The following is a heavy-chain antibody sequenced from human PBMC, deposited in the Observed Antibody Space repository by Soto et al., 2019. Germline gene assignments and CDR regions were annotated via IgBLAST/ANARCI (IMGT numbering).Heavy chain of an antibody. J-gene: IGHJ5*02. CDR3: ARGGARPTGLDP. V-gene: IGHV4-59*01. CDR1: GGSISSYF. Sequence: SATLSLTCTVSGGSISSYFWSWIRQSPGKGLEWIGYIYYNGNTNYNPSLASRVTISVDTSKNHFSLKLNSVTVADTAVYYCARGGARPTGLDPWGPGTQVIVSA. D-gene: IGHD3-16*01. CDR2: IYYNGNT.